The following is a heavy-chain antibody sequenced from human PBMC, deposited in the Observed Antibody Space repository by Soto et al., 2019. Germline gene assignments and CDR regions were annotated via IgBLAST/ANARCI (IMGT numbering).Heavy chain of an antibody. CDR1: GYTLTELS. V-gene: IGHV1-24*01. CDR3: ATVTLSGYARGFDY. Sequence: ASVKVSCKVSGYTLTELSMHWVRQAPGKGLEWMGGFDPEDGETIYAQKFQGRVTMTEDTSTDTAYMELSSLRSEDTAVYYCATVTLSGYARGFDYWGQGTLVTVSS. CDR2: FDPEDGET. J-gene: IGHJ4*02. D-gene: IGHD5-12*01.